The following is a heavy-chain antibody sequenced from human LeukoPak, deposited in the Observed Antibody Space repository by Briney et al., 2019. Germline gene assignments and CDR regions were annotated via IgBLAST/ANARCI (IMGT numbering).Heavy chain of an antibody. CDR1: GGSISSYY. Sequence: SETLSLTCTVSGGSISSYYWSWIRQPAGKGLEWIGRIYTSRSTNYNPSLKSRVTMSVDTSKNQFSLKLSSVTAADTAVYYCARDHDYVWGSYRYFDYWGQGTLVTVSS. D-gene: IGHD3-16*02. V-gene: IGHV4-4*07. J-gene: IGHJ4*02. CDR2: IYTSRST. CDR3: ARDHDYVWGSYRYFDY.